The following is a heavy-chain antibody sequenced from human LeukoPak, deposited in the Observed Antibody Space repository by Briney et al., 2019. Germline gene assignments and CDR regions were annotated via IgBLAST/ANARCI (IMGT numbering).Heavy chain of an antibody. V-gene: IGHV3-23*01. CDR3: AKGGGSYVAYNYFDY. Sequence: GGSLRLSCAASGVTFSSYAMSWVRQAPGKGLEWVSAISGSGGSTYYADSVKVPFTTSRDHSKHTLYLQTNTLRAEDKAVYYCAKGGGSYVAYNYFDYWGQGTLVTVSS. D-gene: IGHD1-26*01. J-gene: IGHJ4*02. CDR1: GVTFSSYA. CDR2: ISGSGGST.